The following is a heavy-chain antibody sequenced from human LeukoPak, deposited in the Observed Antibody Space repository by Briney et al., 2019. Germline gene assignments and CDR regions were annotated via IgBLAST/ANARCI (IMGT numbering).Heavy chain of an antibody. CDR3: ARDLGYGDYV. CDR1: GGTFSSYA. V-gene: IGHV1-69*05. CDR2: IIPIFGTA. Sequence: SVKVSCKASGGTFSSYAISWVRQAPGQGLEWMGRIIPIFGTANYAQKFQGGVTITTDESTSTAYMELSSLRSEDTAVYYCARDLGYGDYVWGQGTLVTVSS. D-gene: IGHD4-17*01. J-gene: IGHJ4*02.